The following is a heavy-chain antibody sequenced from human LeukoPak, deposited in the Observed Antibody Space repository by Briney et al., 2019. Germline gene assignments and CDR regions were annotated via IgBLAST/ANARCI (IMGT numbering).Heavy chain of an antibody. J-gene: IGHJ5*02. Sequence: GGSLRLSCAASGFTFSSYAMSGVRQAPGNGLEWVSAISGSGGSTYYADSVKGRFTISRDNSKNTLYLQMNSLRAEDTAVYYCARDRPNYHESNGHYYQRDGDHWGQGTLVTVSS. CDR2: ISGSGGST. D-gene: IGHD3-22*01. CDR1: GFTFSSYA. CDR3: ARDRPNYHESNGHYYQRDGDH. V-gene: IGHV3-23*01.